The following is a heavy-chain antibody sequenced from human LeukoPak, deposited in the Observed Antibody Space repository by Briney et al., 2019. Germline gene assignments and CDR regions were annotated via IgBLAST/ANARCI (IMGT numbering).Heavy chain of an antibody. J-gene: IGHJ4*02. D-gene: IGHD5-18*01. CDR3: AKGGYTFGWGGYFDY. V-gene: IGHV3-33*06. Sequence: GGSLRLSCAASGFTFSSYGMHWVRQAPGKGLEWVAVIWYDGSNKYYADSVKGRFTISRDNSKNTLYLQMNSLRAEDTAMYYCAKGGYTFGWGGYFDYWGQGTLVTVSS. CDR2: IWYDGSNK. CDR1: GFTFSSYG.